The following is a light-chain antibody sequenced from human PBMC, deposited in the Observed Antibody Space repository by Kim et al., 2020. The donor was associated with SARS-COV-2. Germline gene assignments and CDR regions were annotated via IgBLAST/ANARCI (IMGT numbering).Light chain of an antibody. V-gene: IGKV3-15*01. Sequence: PGERVTLSCRASRSISSNFAWHQQKPGQAPRLLIYGASTRATGIPARFSGSGSGTEFTLTISSLQSEDFAVYYCQQYNTWPPLTFGGGTKVDIK. CDR3: QQYNTWPPLT. CDR2: GAS. CDR1: RSISSN. J-gene: IGKJ4*01.